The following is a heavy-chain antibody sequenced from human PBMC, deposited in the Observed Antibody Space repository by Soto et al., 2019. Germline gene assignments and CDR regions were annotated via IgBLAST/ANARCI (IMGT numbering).Heavy chain of an antibody. CDR3: ARGQGAAAGHSNFDY. CDR2: IYDSGNT. CDR1: GGSISGTTYS. V-gene: IGHV4-30-2*01. Sequence: SETLSLTWAVSGGSISGTTYSWSWIRQPPGKGLEWIGYIYDSGNTYYNPSLKSQFSISVDRSKNQFSLKLSSVTAADTAVYYCARGQGAAAGHSNFDYWGQGALVTVSS. D-gene: IGHD6-13*01. J-gene: IGHJ4*02.